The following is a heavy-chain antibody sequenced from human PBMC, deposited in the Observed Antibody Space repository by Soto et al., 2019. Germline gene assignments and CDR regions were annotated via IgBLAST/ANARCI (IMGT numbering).Heavy chain of an antibody. J-gene: IGHJ3*02. Sequence: ASVKVSCKASGGTFSSYTISWVRQAPGQGLEWMGRIIPILGIANYAQKFQGRVTITADKSTSTAYMELSSLRSEDTAVYYCASDKSADCSSTSRHSFQTIWGQGTMVTVSS. CDR2: IIPILGIA. D-gene: IGHD2-2*01. V-gene: IGHV1-69*02. CDR1: GGTFSSYT. CDR3: ASDKSADCSSTSRHSFQTI.